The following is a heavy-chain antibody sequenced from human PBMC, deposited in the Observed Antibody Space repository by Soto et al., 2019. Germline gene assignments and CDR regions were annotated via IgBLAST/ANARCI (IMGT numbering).Heavy chain of an antibody. V-gene: IGHV4-59*01. J-gene: IGHJ5*02. CDR2: IYYSGST. D-gene: IGHD2-15*01. CDR1: GGSIISYY. Sequence: QVQLQESGPGLVKPSETLSLTCTVSGGSIISYYWSWIRQPPGKGLEWIVYIYYSGSTNYTPSLTSRVTISVDTSKNQISRKLSSVTAADTAVYYCARSVPWVAAKRRSWFDPWGQGTLVTVSS. CDR3: ARSVPWVAAKRRSWFDP.